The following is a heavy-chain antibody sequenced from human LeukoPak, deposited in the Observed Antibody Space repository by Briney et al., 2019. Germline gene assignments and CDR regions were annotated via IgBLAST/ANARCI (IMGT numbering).Heavy chain of an antibody. J-gene: IGHJ4*02. CDR2: ICGDSSNT. CDR3: AEGRRWAAERNLECYY. V-gene: IGHV3-43*02. D-gene: IGHD1-1*01. Sequence: GGALRLSCAASVFTFDDYAMHWVRQAPGRGGEWVSLICGDSSNTYYADSVRGRFTISRDISRNFLYLQMNGLRTEDTALYTCAEGRRWAAERNLECYYWGQGMLVTVFS. CDR1: VFTFDDYA.